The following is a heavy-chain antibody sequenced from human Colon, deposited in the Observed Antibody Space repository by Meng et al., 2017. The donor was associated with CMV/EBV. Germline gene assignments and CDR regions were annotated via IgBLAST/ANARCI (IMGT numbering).Heavy chain of an antibody. J-gene: IGHJ4*02. CDR3: VRSSGWSLFDY. CDR1: GYTFSDYY. Sequence: QVQLMESGAWVKRPGASVKGSCKTSGYTFSDYYTHWGRQAPGQGLEWMGWIRSDGSATNYAQKFRGRVTMTRDASVSPAYMELSGLTSDDTAVYFCVRSSGWSLFDYWGQGALVTVSS. V-gene: IGHV1-2*02. CDR2: IRSDGSAT. D-gene: IGHD6-19*01.